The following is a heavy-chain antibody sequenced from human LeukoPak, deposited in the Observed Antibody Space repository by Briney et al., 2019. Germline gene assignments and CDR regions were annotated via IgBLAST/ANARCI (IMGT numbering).Heavy chain of an antibody. CDR1: GFTFGNYG. CDR3: ARDRNNYGGTFDY. D-gene: IGHD4-23*01. V-gene: IGHV3-33*01. Sequence: GRSLRLSCAASGFTFGNYGMHWVRQAPGKGLGCVAVVWYDGSNKYYADSVKGRFTVSRDNSKNTLYLQMNSLRAEDTVVYYCARDRNNYGGTFDYWGQGTLVTVSS. J-gene: IGHJ4*02. CDR2: VWYDGSNK.